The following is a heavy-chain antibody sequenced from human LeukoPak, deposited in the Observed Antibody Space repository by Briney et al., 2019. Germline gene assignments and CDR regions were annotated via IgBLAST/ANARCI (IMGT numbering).Heavy chain of an antibody. J-gene: IGHJ2*01. D-gene: IGHD1-1*01. CDR2: ISGGGEDT. V-gene: IGHV3-23*01. Sequence: GGSLRLSCAASGFTFTSYAMSWIRQAPGKGLEWVSAISGGGEDTYYPDSVKGRFTISRDNSKNTLCLQMNSLRAEDTAIYYCAKPRAMTTGVGRYFDLWGRGTLVTVSS. CDR3: AKPRAMTTGVGRYFDL. CDR1: GFTFTSYA.